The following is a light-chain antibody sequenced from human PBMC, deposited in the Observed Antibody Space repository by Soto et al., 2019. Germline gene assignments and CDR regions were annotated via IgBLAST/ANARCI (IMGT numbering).Light chain of an antibody. V-gene: IGKV3-20*01. J-gene: IGKJ1*01. CDR2: GAS. Sequence: EIVLTQSPGTLSLSPGERATLSCRASQSVSSSYLAWYQQKPGQAPRLLIYGASSRATGIPDRFSGSGSGKEFTLTIRRLEPEEFAVYFWKQYGRSPRTVGQGTKVEIK. CDR1: QSVSSSY. CDR3: KQYGRSPRT.